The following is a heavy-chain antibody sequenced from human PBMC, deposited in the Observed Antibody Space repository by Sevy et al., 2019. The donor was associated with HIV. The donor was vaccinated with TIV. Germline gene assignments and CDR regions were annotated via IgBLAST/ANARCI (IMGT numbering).Heavy chain of an antibody. CDR1: GFTFSNAW. V-gene: IGHV3-15*07. CDR3: TTRRGNYDSSGYYWYFDY. Sequence: GGSLRLSCAASGFTFSNAWMNWVRQAPGKGLEWVGRIKSKTDGGTTDYAAPVKGRFTISRDDSKNTLYLQMNSLKTEDTAVYYCTTRRGNYDSSGYYWYFDYWGQRTLVTVSS. D-gene: IGHD3-22*01. CDR2: IKSKTDGGTT. J-gene: IGHJ4*02.